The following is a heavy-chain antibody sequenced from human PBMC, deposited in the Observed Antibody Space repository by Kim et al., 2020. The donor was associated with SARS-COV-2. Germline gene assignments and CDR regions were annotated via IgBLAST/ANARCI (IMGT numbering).Heavy chain of an antibody. CDR3: ARRYAISSWYRFFDY. D-gene: IGHD6-13*01. Sequence: SETLSLTCTVSGGSISSSSYYWGWIRQPPGKGLEWIGSIYYSGSTYYNPSLKSRVTISVDTSKNQFSLKLSSVTAADTAVYYCARRYAISSWYRFFDYWGQGTLVTVSS. J-gene: IGHJ4*02. CDR1: GGSISSSSYY. V-gene: IGHV4-39*01. CDR2: IYYSGST.